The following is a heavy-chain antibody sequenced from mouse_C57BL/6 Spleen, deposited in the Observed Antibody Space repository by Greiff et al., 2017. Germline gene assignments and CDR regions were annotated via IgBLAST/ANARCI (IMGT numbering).Heavy chain of an antibody. V-gene: IGHV1-64*01. Sequence: QVQLQQPGAELVKPGASVKLSCTASGYTFTSYWMHWVQQRPGQGLEWIGMIPPNSGSTYSNEKFKSKATLTVDKSSSTAYLQLSSLTSEDTAVYYCARRGITTVVATACAMDDGGQGTSVTVSS. D-gene: IGHD1-1*01. CDR3: ARRGITTVVATACAMDD. CDR1: GYTFTSYW. CDR2: IPPNSGST. J-gene: IGHJ4*01.